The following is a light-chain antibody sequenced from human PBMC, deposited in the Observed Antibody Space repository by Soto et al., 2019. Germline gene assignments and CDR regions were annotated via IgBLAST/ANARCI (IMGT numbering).Light chain of an antibody. J-gene: IGLJ1*01. CDR2: RNK. CDR1: SSNIGSSY. Sequence: SVLSPSPSAPGTPGQRVTLSCSGGSSNIGSSYVYWYQQLPRTAPDLLLYRNKQRHSGGPDRFPGFKSGTSASLAISWLRCVDEADYYCAAWDDSLSVDVVGTGTKVTAL. V-gene: IGLV1-47*01. CDR3: AAWDDSLSVDV.